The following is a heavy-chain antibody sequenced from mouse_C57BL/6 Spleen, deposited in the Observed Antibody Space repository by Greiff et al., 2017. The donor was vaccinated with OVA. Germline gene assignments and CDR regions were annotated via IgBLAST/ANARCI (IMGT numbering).Heavy chain of an antibody. V-gene: IGHV1-76*01. CDR1: GYTFTDYY. D-gene: IGHD1-1*01. J-gene: IGHJ3*01. Sequence: QVHVKQSGAELVRPGASVKLSCKASGYTFTDYYINWVKQRPGQGLEWIARIYPGSGNTYYNEKFKGKATLTAEKSSSTAYMQLSSLTSEDSAVYFCARTGSSPAWFAYWGQGTLVTVSA. CDR2: IYPGSGNT. CDR3: ARTGSSPAWFAY.